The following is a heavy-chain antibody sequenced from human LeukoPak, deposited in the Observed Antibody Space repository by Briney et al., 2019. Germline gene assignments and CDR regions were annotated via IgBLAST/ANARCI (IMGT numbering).Heavy chain of an antibody. Sequence: GGSLRLSCAASGFTFSSYAMSWVRQAPGKGLEWVSAISGSGGSTYYADSVKGRFTISRDNSKNTLYLQMNSLRAEDTAVYYCAKAPHFIAVPGTNYYFDYWGQGTLVTVSS. CDR2: ISGSGGST. J-gene: IGHJ4*02. CDR3: AKAPHFIAVPGTNYYFDY. D-gene: IGHD6-19*01. V-gene: IGHV3-23*01. CDR1: GFTFSSYA.